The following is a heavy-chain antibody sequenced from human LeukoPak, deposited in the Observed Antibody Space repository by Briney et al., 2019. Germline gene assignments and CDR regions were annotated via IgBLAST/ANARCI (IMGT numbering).Heavy chain of an antibody. CDR2: IIPIFGTA. V-gene: IGHV1-69*06. Sequence: SVKVSCKASGGTFSSYAISWVRQAPGQGLEWMGGIIPIFGTANYAQRLQGRVTITADKSTSTAYMELSSLRSEDTAVYYCARKSRREGSSWLRLSDPWGQGTWSPSPQ. CDR1: GGTFSSYA. D-gene: IGHD6-13*01. CDR3: ARKSRREGSSWLRLSDP. J-gene: IGHJ5*02.